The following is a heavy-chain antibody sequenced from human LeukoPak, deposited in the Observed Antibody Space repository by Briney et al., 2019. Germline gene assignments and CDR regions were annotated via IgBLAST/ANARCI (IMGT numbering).Heavy chain of an antibody. CDR2: IEPDGSEK. J-gene: IGHJ4*02. CDR1: GFTFNNYW. D-gene: IGHD2-2*03. CDR3: ARGRLGIVVVPAANPIDY. V-gene: IGHV3-7*01. Sequence: GGSLRLSCATSGFTFNNYWMSWVRQAPGTGLEWVANIEPDGSEKYYLDSVKGRFTISRDNAKNSLYLQMNSLRAEDTAVYYCARGRLGIVVVPAANPIDYWGQGTLVTVSS.